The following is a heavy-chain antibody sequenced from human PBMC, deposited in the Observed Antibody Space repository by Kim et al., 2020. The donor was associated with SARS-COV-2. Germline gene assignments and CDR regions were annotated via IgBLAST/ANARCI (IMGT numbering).Heavy chain of an antibody. CDR2: IKQDGGEK. J-gene: IGHJ4*02. CDR3: TTGGGNFDN. Sequence: GGSLRLSCVGSGFSFSTVWLSWVRQAPGKGLEWVGNIKQDGGEKYYVDSVKGRFTISRDNARNSLYLEMNSLRAEDTAVYYCTTGGGNFDNWGQGTPVTV. V-gene: IGHV3-7*01. D-gene: IGHD1-1*01. CDR1: GFSFSTVW.